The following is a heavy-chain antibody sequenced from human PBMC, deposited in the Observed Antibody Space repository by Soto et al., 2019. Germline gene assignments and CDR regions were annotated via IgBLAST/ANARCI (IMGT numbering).Heavy chain of an antibody. Sequence: QVQLVQSGAEVKKPGASVKVSCKASGYTFTSYGISWVRQAPGQGLEWMGWISAYNGNTNYAQKLQGSVSITTDTSTSTAYMELRSLRPHDPAVYYCVRASGSSYWFDPWGQATLVTVSS. CDR1: GYTFTSYG. V-gene: IGHV1-18*01. CDR3: VRASGSSYWFDP. D-gene: IGHD1-26*01. CDR2: ISAYNGNT. J-gene: IGHJ5*02.